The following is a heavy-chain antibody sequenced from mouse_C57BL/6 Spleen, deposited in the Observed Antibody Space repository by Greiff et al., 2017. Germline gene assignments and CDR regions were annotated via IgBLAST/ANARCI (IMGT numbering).Heavy chain of an antibody. CDR3: ARGDYGSSYVGYFDV. CDR2: IYPRSGNT. V-gene: IGHV1-81*01. D-gene: IGHD1-1*01. Sequence: QVQLQQSGAELARPGASVKLSCKASGYTFTSYGISWVKQRTGQGLEWIGEIYPRSGNTYYNEKFKGKATLTADKSSSTAYMELRSLTSEDSAVYFCARGDYGSSYVGYFDVWGTGTTVTVSS. CDR1: GYTFTSYG. J-gene: IGHJ1*03.